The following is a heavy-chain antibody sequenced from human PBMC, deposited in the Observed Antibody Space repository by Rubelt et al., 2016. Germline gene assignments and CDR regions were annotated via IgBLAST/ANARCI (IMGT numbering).Heavy chain of an antibody. CDR1: NGPSSGYQ. D-gene: IGHD4-11*01. CDR2: IYSGGST. CDR3: ARGLQDEPGYYYFYMDV. V-gene: IGHV3-53*01. J-gene: IGHJ6*03. Sequence: VRLQQWGAGLLKPSETLSLTCSFHNGPSSGYQGTWVRQAPGKGLEWVSVIYSGGSTYYADSVKGRFTISRDNSKTTLYLQMNSLRAEETAGYYCARGLQDEPGYYYFYMDVWGKGTTVTVSS.